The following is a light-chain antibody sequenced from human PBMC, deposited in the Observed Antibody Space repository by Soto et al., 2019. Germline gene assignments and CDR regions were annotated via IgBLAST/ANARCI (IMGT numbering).Light chain of an antibody. CDR1: SRDVGRYTY. CDR3: TSYTSASTPYV. Sequence: QSVLTQPASVSGSPGQSITISCVGTSRDVGRYTYVSWYQQYPGKAPKLIIYDVYNRPSGVSNRFSGSKSGNTASLTISGLQAEDEADYYCTSYTSASTPYVFGSGTKVTVL. V-gene: IGLV2-14*01. J-gene: IGLJ1*01. CDR2: DVY.